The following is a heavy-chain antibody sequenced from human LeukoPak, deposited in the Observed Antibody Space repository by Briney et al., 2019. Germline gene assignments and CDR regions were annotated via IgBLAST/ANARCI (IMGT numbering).Heavy chain of an antibody. V-gene: IGHV4-4*07. Sequence: PSETLSLTCTVSGGSISSYYWTWIRQPAGKGLEWIGHIYKSGRTNYNPALKSRVTMSVDTSKNQFSLKLSSVTAADTAVYYCARVTTVAVAFDIWGQGTMVTVSS. CDR1: GGSISSYY. CDR3: ARVTTVAVAFDI. J-gene: IGHJ3*02. CDR2: IYKSGRT. D-gene: IGHD4-23*01.